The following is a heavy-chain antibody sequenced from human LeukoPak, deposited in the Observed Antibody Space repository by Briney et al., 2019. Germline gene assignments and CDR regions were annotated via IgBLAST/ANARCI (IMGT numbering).Heavy chain of an antibody. V-gene: IGHV3-30*18. CDR3: AKDHNFWSGPRIYFHY. J-gene: IGHJ4*02. D-gene: IGHD3-3*01. CDR1: EFTFNNYG. CDR2: ISYEGSNI. Sequence: QTGVSLRLSCTASEFTFNNYGMHWVRQAPGKGLEWVALISYEGSNIYYEDSVKGRFTISRDNSKNTLYLQMNSLRAEDTAVYYCAKDHNFWSGPRIYFHYWGQGTLVTVSS.